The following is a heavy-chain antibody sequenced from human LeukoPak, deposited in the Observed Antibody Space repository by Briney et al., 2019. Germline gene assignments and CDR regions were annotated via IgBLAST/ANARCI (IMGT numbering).Heavy chain of an antibody. V-gene: IGHV1-46*01. CDR3: ARAVAGTYYFDY. Sequence: ASVKASCKASGYTFTSYYMHWVRQAPGQGLEWMGIINPSGGSTSYAQKFQGRVTMTRDTSTSTVYMELSSLRSEDTAVYYCARAVAGTYYFDYWGQGTLVTVSS. J-gene: IGHJ4*02. CDR1: GYTFTSYY. D-gene: IGHD6-19*01. CDR2: INPSGGST.